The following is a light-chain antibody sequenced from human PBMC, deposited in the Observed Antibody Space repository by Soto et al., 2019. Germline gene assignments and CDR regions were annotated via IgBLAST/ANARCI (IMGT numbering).Light chain of an antibody. V-gene: IGLV2-14*03. CDR1: SSDVGRYNY. J-gene: IGLJ1*01. CDR3: SSYTSSNTLV. Sequence: QSALTQPASVSGSPGQSITTSCTGTSSDVGRYNYVSWYQQHPGKAPKLRIYDVSNRPSGVSNRFSGSKSGNTASLTISGLQAEDEADYYCSSYTSSNTLVFGTGPKLTVL. CDR2: DVS.